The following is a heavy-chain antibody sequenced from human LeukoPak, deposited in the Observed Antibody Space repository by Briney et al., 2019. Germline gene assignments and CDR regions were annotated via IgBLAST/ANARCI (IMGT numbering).Heavy chain of an antibody. CDR1: GFTFSSYS. V-gene: IGHV3-21*01. CDR3: ARDEWGDAFDI. CDR2: ISSSSSYI. Sequence: PGGSLRLSCAASGFTFSSYSMNWVRQAPGKGLEWVSSISSSSSYIHSADSVRGRFTISSDNAKNSLFLQMKSLRAEDTAVYYCARDEWGDAFDIWGQGTMVTVFS. D-gene: IGHD1-26*01. J-gene: IGHJ3*02.